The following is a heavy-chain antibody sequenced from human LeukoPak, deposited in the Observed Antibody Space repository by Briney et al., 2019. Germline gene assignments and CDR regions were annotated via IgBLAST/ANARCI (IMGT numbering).Heavy chain of an antibody. J-gene: IGHJ4*02. CDR1: GFTFSSYW. CDR2: INGDGSST. Sequence: GGSLRLSCAASGFTFSSYWMHWVRHAPGKGLVWVSRINGDGSSTTYADTVKGRFTISRDHAKSTLYLQMNSLRAEDTAMYYCARALTTSATVTTGYWGQGTLVTVSS. CDR3: ARALTTSATVTTGY. V-gene: IGHV3-74*01. D-gene: IGHD4-17*01.